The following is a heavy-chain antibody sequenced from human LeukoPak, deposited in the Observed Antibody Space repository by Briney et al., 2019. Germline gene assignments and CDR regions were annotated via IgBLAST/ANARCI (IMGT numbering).Heavy chain of an antibody. CDR2: IYYSGST. CDR3: GSRIVGALNY. Sequence: SETLSLTCTVSGGSISSYYWGWIRQPPGKGLEWIGSIYYSGSTYYNPSLKSRVTMSVDTSKNQFSLKLSSVAAADTAVYYCGSRIVGALNYWGQGTLVTVSS. V-gene: IGHV4-39*01. CDR1: GGSISSYY. D-gene: IGHD1-26*01. J-gene: IGHJ4*02.